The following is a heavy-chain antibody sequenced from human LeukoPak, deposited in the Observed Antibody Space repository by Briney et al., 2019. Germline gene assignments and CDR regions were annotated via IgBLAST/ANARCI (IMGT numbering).Heavy chain of an antibody. CDR1: GYTFTGYY. D-gene: IGHD6-25*01. CDR2: INPNSGGT. CDR3: ARATMYSSGVDY. J-gene: IGHJ4*02. Sequence: ASVKVSCKASGYTFTGYYMHWVRQAPGQGLEWMGWINPNSGGTNHAQKFQDWVTMTRDTSISTAYMELSRLRSDDTAVYYCARATMYSSGVDYWGQGTLVNVSS. V-gene: IGHV1-2*04.